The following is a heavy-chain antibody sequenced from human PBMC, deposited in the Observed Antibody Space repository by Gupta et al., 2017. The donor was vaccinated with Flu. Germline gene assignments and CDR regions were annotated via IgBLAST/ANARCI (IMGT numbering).Heavy chain of an antibody. J-gene: IGHJ6*02. CDR3: ARAVHCSSTSCYLFYDYYYGMDV. D-gene: IGHD2-2*01. Sequence: QVQLVQSGAEVKKPGASVKVSCKASGYTFTSYDINWVRQATGQGLEWMGWMNPNSGNTGYAQKFQGRVTMTRNTSISTAYMELSSLRSEDTAVYYCARAVHCSSTSCYLFYDYYYGMDVWGQGTTVTVSS. CDR1: GYTFTSYD. CDR2: MNPNSGNT. V-gene: IGHV1-8*01.